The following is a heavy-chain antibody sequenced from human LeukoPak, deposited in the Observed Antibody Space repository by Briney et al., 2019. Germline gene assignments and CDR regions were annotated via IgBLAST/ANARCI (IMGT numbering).Heavy chain of an antibody. Sequence: GESLKISCKGSGYSFTSYWIGWVRQMPGKGLEWMGIIYPGDSDTRYSPSFQGQVTISADKSISTAYLQWSSLKASDTAMYYRARGAVDTAMVYYFDYWGQGTLVTVSS. CDR2: IYPGDSDT. CDR1: GYSFTSYW. J-gene: IGHJ4*02. D-gene: IGHD5-18*01. CDR3: ARGAVDTAMVYYFDY. V-gene: IGHV5-51*01.